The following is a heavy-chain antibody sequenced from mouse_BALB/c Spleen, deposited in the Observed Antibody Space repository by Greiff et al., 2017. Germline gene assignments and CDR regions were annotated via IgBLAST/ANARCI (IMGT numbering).Heavy chain of an antibody. CDR1: GYTFTSYW. J-gene: IGHJ3*01. CDR2: IYPGNSDT. D-gene: IGHD1-1*01. CDR3: TSHPHYYGSSSPAY. Sequence: PLQQSGTVLARPGASVKMSCKASGYTFTSYWMHWVKPRPGQGLEWIGAIYPGNSDTSYNQKFKGKANLTAVTSTSTAYMELSSLTNEDSAVYYCTSHPHYYGSSSPAYWGQGTLVTVSA. V-gene: IGHV1-5*01.